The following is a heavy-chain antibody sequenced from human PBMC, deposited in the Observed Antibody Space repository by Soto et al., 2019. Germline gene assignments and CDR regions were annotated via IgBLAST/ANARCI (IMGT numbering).Heavy chain of an antibody. Sequence: EVQLLESGGGLVQPGGSLRLSCAASGFTFSSYAMSWVRQAPGKGLEWVSIIGVGGGDRYYPESVKGRFTISRDNSRDTRYLEMNSRRDEDTAVYYCARVRFGELVWGQGTLVTVSS. CDR3: ARVRFGELV. CDR2: IGVGGGDR. D-gene: IGHD3-10*01. CDR1: GFTFSSYA. J-gene: IGHJ4*02. V-gene: IGHV3-23*01.